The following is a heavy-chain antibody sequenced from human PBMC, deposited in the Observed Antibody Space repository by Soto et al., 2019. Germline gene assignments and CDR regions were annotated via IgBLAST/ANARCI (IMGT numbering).Heavy chain of an antibody. CDR2: FIPIFDTA. Sequence: QVQLVQSGAEVKKPGSSVKVSCKTSGGTFSSYAISWVRQAPGQGREWMGGFIPIFDTANYAQKFQGRVTITADEATSTAYMELSSLRSEDTAVYYCARHDCISTSCYYYYYDSMDVWGQGTTVTVSS. D-gene: IGHD2-2*01. CDR1: GGTFSSYA. J-gene: IGHJ6*02. V-gene: IGHV1-69*12. CDR3: ARHDCISTSCYYYYYDSMDV.